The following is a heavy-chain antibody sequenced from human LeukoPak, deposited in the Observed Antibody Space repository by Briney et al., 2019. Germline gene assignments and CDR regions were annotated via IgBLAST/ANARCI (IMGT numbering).Heavy chain of an antibody. J-gene: IGHJ4*02. CDR1: GGSISSNSYY. D-gene: IGHD5-12*01. CDR3: ANARWLRSSYYFDY. Sequence: SETLSLTCTVSGGSISSNSYYWGWIRQPPGKGLEWIGSIYYSGSTYYNPSLKSRVTISLDTSKNQFSLKLSSVTAADTAVYYCANARWLRSSYYFDYWGQGTLVTVSS. V-gene: IGHV4-39*07. CDR2: IYYSGST.